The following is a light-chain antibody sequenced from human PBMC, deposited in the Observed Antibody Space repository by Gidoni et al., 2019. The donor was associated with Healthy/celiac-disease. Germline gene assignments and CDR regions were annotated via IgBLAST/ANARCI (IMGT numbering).Light chain of an antibody. CDR1: QGVRND. CDR2: AAS. CDR3: LQHNTYPPYT. J-gene: IGKJ2*01. Sequence: DIQITQSPSSLSASVGDRVTITCRASQGVRNDVSWYQQIPGRDPKRLIYAASTLHSGVPSRFSGSGFGTEVTLTISRLQPEDFAIYYCLQHNTYPPYTFGQGTKLEIK. V-gene: IGKV1-17*01.